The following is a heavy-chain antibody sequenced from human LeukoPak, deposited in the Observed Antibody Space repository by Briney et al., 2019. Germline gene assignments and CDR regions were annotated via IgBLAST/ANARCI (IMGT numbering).Heavy chain of an antibody. Sequence: SETLSLTCTVSGGSISSGSYYWNWIRQPAGKGLEWIGRFYTSGSTDYNPSLKSRVTISVDTSKNQFSLKLSSVTAADTAVYYCARDGDPDIVVVPAATTTPYFDYWGQGTLVTVSS. V-gene: IGHV4-61*02. CDR2: FYTSGST. D-gene: IGHD2-2*01. CDR1: GGSISSGSYY. CDR3: ARDGDPDIVVVPAATTTPYFDY. J-gene: IGHJ4*02.